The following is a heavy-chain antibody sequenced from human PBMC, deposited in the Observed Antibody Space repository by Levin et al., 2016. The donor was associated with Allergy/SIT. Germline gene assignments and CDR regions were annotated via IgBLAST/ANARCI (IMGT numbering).Heavy chain of an antibody. V-gene: IGHV3-23*01. CDR2: ISGSGGST. CDR3: ARDLGGSYGNDY. D-gene: IGHD1-26*01. Sequence: GGSLRLSCAASGFTFSSYAMSWVRQAPGKGLEWVSVISGSGGSTYYADSVRGRFTISRDNAKNSLYLQMNSLRAEDTAVYYCARDLGGSYGNDYWGQGTLVTVSS. J-gene: IGHJ4*02. CDR1: GFTFSSYA.